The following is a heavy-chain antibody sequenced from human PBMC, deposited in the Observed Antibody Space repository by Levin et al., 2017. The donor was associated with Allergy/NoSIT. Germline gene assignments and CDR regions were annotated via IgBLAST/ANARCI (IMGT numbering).Heavy chain of an antibody. Sequence: SQTLSLTCAVYGGSFSGYYWSWIRQPPGKGLEWIGEINHSGSTNYNPSLKSRVTISVDTSKNQFSLKLSSVTAADTAVYYCARARGSGSYYILWGQGTLVTVSS. CDR3: ARARGSGSYYIL. CDR1: GGSFSGYY. V-gene: IGHV4-34*01. D-gene: IGHD3-10*01. CDR2: INHSGST. J-gene: IGHJ4*02.